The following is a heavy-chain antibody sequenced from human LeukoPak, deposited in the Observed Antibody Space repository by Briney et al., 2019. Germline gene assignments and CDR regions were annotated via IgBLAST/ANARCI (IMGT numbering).Heavy chain of an antibody. Sequence: SETLSLTCTVSGGSISSGDYYWSWIRQPPGKGLVWIGYIYYSGSTYYNPSLKSRVTISVDTSKNQFSLKLSSVTAADTAVYYCARRKAGYSYGLNYYYYYMDVWGKGTTVTVSS. J-gene: IGHJ6*03. D-gene: IGHD5-18*01. V-gene: IGHV4-30-4*08. CDR1: GGSISSGDYY. CDR3: ARRKAGYSYGLNYYYYYMDV. CDR2: IYYSGST.